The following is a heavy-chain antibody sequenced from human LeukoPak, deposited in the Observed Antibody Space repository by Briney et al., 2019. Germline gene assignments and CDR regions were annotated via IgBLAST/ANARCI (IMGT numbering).Heavy chain of an antibody. CDR2: IYYSGST. J-gene: IGHJ4*02. Sequence: PETLSHTRTVSGGSISSYSWSWIWQPPGKGLEWIGYIYYSGSTNYNPSLKSRVTISVDTSKNQFSLKLSSVTAADTAVYYCAREGGNDYFYFWGQGTLVTVSS. CDR3: AREGGNDYFYF. V-gene: IGHV4-59*01. CDR1: GGSISSYS. D-gene: IGHD4-23*01.